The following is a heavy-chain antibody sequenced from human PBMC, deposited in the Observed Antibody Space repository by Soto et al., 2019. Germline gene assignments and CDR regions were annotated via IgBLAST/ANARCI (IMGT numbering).Heavy chain of an antibody. CDR3: VRVRGFFEWLD. V-gene: IGHV5-51*01. Sequence: GESLKISCKGSGYSFTSYWIGWVRQMPGKGLEWMGIIYPGDSDTRYSPSFQGQVTISADKSISTAYLQMNRLSAEDTAVYYCVRVRGFFEWLDWGQGTLVTVSS. J-gene: IGHJ1*01. CDR1: GYSFTSYW. D-gene: IGHD3-3*01. CDR2: IYPGDSDT.